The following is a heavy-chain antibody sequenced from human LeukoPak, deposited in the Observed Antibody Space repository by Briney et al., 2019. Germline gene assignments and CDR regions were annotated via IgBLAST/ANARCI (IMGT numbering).Heavy chain of an antibody. D-gene: IGHD6-19*01. CDR2: IYYSGST. CDR1: GGSINSYY. J-gene: IGHJ4*02. Sequence: SETLSLTCTVSGGSINSYYWSWIRQPPGKGLEWVGYIYYSGSTNYKPSLKRRVTISVDTSKNQFSQKVSSVTAADTAVYYCASSRGSRGWSLIDYWGQGALVTVSS. CDR3: ASSRGSRGWSLIDY. V-gene: IGHV4-59*01.